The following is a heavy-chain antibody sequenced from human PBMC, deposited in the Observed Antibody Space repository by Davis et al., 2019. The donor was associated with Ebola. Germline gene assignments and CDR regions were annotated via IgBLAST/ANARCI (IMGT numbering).Heavy chain of an antibody. D-gene: IGHD3-10*01. CDR3: ASQGHKRNYLIHDY. CDR1: GYSFNTYW. Sequence: PGGSLRLSCTASGYSFNTYWIGWVRQLPGKGLEWMGNFHPGTSDLKYSPSFQGQIIISVDRSIRTAYLEWRSLQSSDSAIYYCASQGHKRNYLIHDYWGQGTLVTVSS. J-gene: IGHJ4*02. V-gene: IGHV5-51*01. CDR2: FHPGTSDL.